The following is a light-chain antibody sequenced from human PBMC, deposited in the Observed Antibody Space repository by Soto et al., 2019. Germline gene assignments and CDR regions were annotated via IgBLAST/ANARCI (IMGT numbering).Light chain of an antibody. CDR3: SSSRSSSTRV. CDR2: DVS. J-gene: IGLJ2*01. CDR1: SSDVGGYNY. Sequence: QSALTQPASVSGSPGQSITISCTGTSSDVGGYNYVSWYQQHPGKAPKLMIYDVSNRPSGVSNRFSGSKSGNTASLTISGLEAEDEADYCCSSSRSSSTRVFGGGTKLTVL. V-gene: IGLV2-14*01.